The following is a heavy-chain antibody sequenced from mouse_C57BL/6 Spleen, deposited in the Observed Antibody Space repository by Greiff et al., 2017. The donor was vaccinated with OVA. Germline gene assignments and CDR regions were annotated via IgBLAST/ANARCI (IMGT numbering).Heavy chain of an antibody. J-gene: IGHJ1*03. CDR3: ARDYYGSSYVYFDV. D-gene: IGHD1-1*01. CDR2: ISDGGSYT. CDR1: GFTFSSYA. Sequence: EVNVVESGGGLVKPGGSLKLSCAASGFTFSSYAMSWVRQTPEKRLEWVATISDGGSYTYYPDNVKGRFTISRDNAKNNLYLQMSHLKSEDTAMYYCARDYYGSSYVYFDVWGTGTTVTFSS. V-gene: IGHV5-4*01.